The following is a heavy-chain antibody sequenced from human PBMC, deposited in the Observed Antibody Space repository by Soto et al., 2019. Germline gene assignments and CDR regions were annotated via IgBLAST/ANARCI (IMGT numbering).Heavy chain of an antibody. D-gene: IGHD3-10*01. J-gene: IGHJ4*02. V-gene: IGHV3-21*01. CDR2: ISSSSSYI. Sequence: GGSLRLSCAASGFTFSSYSMNWVRQAPGKGLEWVSSISSSSSYIYYADSVKGRFTISRDNAKNSLYLQMNSLRAEDTAVYYCARVGSTRASGDYWGQGTLVTVSS. CDR1: GFTFSSYS. CDR3: ARVGSTRASGDY.